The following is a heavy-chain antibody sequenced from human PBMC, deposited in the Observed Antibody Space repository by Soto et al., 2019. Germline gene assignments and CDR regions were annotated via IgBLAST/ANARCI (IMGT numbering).Heavy chain of an antibody. CDR2: MYSTGNT. J-gene: IGHJ4*02. Sequence: QVQQQASGPGLLKPLETLSLTCSVSGGSICSYHWSWIRQPAGKGLAWIGRMYSTGNTNYNPSPKSRVGVSIDTSKYQIFLRLNSVTAADSAVYYCSREVGANWNYEAYWGQGTAVTDTS. V-gene: IGHV4-4*07. CDR1: GGSICSYH. CDR3: SREVGANWNYEAY. D-gene: IGHD1-7*01.